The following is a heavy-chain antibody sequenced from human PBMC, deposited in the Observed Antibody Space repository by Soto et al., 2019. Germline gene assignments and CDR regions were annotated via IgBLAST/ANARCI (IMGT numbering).Heavy chain of an antibody. CDR1: GGSFSGYY. Sequence: SETLSLTCAVYGGSFSGYYWSWIRQPPGKGLEWIGEINHSGSTNYNPSLKSRVTISVDTSKNQFSLKLSSVTAADTAVYYCARRKDILTGYYRSPHYYFDYWGQGTLVTVSS. D-gene: IGHD3-9*01. J-gene: IGHJ4*02. V-gene: IGHV4-34*01. CDR2: INHSGST. CDR3: ARRKDILTGYYRSPHYYFDY.